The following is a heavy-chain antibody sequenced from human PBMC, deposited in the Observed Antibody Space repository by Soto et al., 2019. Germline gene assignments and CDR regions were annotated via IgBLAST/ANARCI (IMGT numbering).Heavy chain of an antibody. D-gene: IGHD3-16*01. Sequence: PGGSLRLSCAASGFTFSSYAMTWVHQAPGKGLEWVSAISRSGDTTYYADSVKGRFTISRDNSKNTLYLQMSSLRAEDTAVYYCAKGAFAGYYYYGMDVWGQGTTVTVSS. CDR2: ISRSGDTT. CDR3: AKGAFAGYYYYGMDV. J-gene: IGHJ6*02. V-gene: IGHV3-23*01. CDR1: GFTFSSYA.